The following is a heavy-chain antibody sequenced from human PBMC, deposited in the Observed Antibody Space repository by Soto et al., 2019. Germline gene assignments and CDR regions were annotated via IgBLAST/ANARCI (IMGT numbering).Heavy chain of an antibody. CDR2: IYYSGST. J-gene: IGHJ4*02. Sequence: SETLSLTCAVSGGSISSYYWSWIRQPPGKGLEWIGYIYYSGSTNYNPSLKSRVTISVDTSKNQFSLKLSSVTAADTAVYYCARIAVAGDYYFDYWGQGTLVTVSS. CDR1: GGSISSYY. V-gene: IGHV4-59*01. CDR3: ARIAVAGDYYFDY. D-gene: IGHD6-19*01.